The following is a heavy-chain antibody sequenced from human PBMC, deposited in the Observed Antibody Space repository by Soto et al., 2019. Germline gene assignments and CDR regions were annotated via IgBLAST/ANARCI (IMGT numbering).Heavy chain of an antibody. J-gene: IGHJ4*02. V-gene: IGHV3-23*01. CDR3: PKSNNWSPRNDNFDD. D-gene: IGHD1-20*01. Sequence: GGSLRLSCAASGFTFGNYGMTWVRQAPGKGLQWVSGIIGSGGGAFYADSVKGRFTISRDNSKDTLFLQMNSLRAEDTAIYYCPKSNNWSPRNDNFDDWGQGTLVTVSS. CDR1: GFTFGNYG. CDR2: IIGSGGGA.